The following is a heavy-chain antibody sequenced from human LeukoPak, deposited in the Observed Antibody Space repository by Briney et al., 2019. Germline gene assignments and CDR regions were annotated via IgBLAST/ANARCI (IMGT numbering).Heavy chain of an antibody. Sequence: KSSETLSLTCAVYGGSFSGFYWTWIRQPPGKGLEWIGNIFYSGSTYYSPSLKSRVTISLDTSRNQFSLKLSSVTAADTAVYYCARLYHYYDSSSGRFDYWGQGTLVTVSS. D-gene: IGHD3-22*01. CDR3: ARLYHYYDSSSGRFDY. CDR2: IFYSGST. V-gene: IGHV4-34*12. CDR1: GGSFSGFY. J-gene: IGHJ4*02.